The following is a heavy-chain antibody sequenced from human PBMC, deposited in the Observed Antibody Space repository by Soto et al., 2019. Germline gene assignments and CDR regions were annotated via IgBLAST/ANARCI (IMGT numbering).Heavy chain of an antibody. J-gene: IGHJ3*02. CDR2: ISAYNGNT. CDR3: AGGPYYYDSSGYPLGAFDI. CDR1: GYTFTSYG. D-gene: IGHD3-22*01. Sequence: ASVKVSCKASGYTFTSYGISWVRQAPGQGLEWMGWISAYNGNTNYAQKLQGRVTITADESTSTAYMELSSLRSEDTAVYYCAGGPYYYDSSGYPLGAFDIWGQGTMVTVSS. V-gene: IGHV1-18*01.